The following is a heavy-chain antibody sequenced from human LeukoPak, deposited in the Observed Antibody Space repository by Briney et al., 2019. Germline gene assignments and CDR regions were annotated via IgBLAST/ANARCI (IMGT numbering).Heavy chain of an antibody. V-gene: IGHV3-9*01. Sequence: PGGSLRLSCAASGFTFDDYAMHWVRQAPGRGLEWVSGIRWNSDIIGYADSVKGRFTISRDNAKNSLYLQMNSLRPDDTAFYYCLKGDCNSDCSLFDLWGQGTLVTVSS. CDR1: GFTFDDYA. CDR3: LKGDCNSDCSLFDL. CDR2: IRWNSDII. D-gene: IGHD2/OR15-2a*01. J-gene: IGHJ4*02.